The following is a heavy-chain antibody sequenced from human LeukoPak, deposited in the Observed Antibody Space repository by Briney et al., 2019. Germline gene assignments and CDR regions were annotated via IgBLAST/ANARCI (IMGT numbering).Heavy chain of an antibody. CDR3: ARGEVRGVIIYYYGMDV. Sequence: PSQTLSLTCTVSGGSISSGDHYWSWIRQPPGKGLEWIGYIYYSGSTYYNPSLKSRVTISVDTSKNQFSLKLSSVTAADTAVYYCARGEVRGVIIYYYGMDVWGQGTTVTVSS. CDR2: IYYSGST. V-gene: IGHV4-30-4*01. CDR1: GGSISSGDHY. J-gene: IGHJ6*02. D-gene: IGHD3-10*01.